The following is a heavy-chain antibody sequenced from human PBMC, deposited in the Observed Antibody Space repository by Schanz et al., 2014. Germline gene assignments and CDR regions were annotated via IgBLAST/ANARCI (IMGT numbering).Heavy chain of an antibody. CDR1: GGSGSSYY. V-gene: IGHV4-59*02. CDR2: IYYSGNT. D-gene: IGHD2-15*01. J-gene: IGHJ6*02. Sequence: QVQLQESGPGLVKPSETLSLTCTVSGGSGSSYYWSWIRQPPGKGLEWIGHIYYSGNTNYNPSLKSRVTISVDTSKNQFSLKVTSVTAADTAVYYCARGGDYIVVLVAVTREYYYHAMDVWGQGTTVTVSS. CDR3: ARGGDYIVVLVAVTREYYYHAMDV.